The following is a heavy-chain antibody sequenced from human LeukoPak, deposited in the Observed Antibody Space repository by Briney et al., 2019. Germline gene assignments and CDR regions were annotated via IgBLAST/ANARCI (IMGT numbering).Heavy chain of an antibody. D-gene: IGHD6-13*01. CDR1: DGSISSGSYY. V-gene: IGHV4-61*02. CDR3: AKETRPRYSSTWTFDY. Sequence: SETLSLTCTVSDGSISSGSYYWNWIRQPAGKGLEWIGRVYTSGSTNYNPSLKSRVTISVDTSKNQFSLKLSSVTAADTAVYYCAKETRPRYSSTWTFDYWGQGTLVTVSS. J-gene: IGHJ4*02. CDR2: VYTSGST.